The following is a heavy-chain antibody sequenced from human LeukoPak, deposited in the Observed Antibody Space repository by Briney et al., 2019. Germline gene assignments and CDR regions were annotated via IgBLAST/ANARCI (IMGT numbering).Heavy chain of an antibody. CDR1: GGSISSYY. Sequence: SETLSLTCTVSGGSISSYYWSWLRQPAGKGLEWIGRIYTSGSTNYNPSLKSRVTMSVDTSKNQFSLKLSSVTAADTAVYYCARDQYYYGSGSYGLDYWGQGTLVTVSS. CDR2: IYTSGST. V-gene: IGHV4-4*07. J-gene: IGHJ4*02. CDR3: ARDQYYYGSGSYGLDY. D-gene: IGHD3-10*01.